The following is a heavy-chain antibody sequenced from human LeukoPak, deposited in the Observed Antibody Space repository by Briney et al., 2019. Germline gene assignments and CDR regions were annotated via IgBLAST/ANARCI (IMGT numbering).Heavy chain of an antibody. V-gene: IGHV1-8*03. CDR3: ARAVPGALHCNITSCYSDAYYMDV. CDR2: MNPNSGNT. Sequence: ASVKVSCKASGGTFSSYAISWVRQATGQGLEWMGWMNPNSGNTGYAQKFQGRVTITRNTSVSTAFMELSSLRSEDTAVYYCARAVPGALHCNITSCYSDAYYMDVWGKGTTVTVSS. CDR1: GGTFSSYA. D-gene: IGHD2-2*02. J-gene: IGHJ6*03.